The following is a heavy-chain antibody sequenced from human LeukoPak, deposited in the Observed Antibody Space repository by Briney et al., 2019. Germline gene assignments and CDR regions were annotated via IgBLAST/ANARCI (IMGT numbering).Heavy chain of an antibody. V-gene: IGHV3-7*01. CDR2: IKQDGSII. CDR3: AGQLWWLDNDAFDI. CDR1: GCTFSSYW. J-gene: IGHJ3*02. Sequence: PGGSLRLSCVASGCTFSSYWMSWVRQAPGKGLEWVANIKQDGSIIYYVDSVKGRFTISRDNAKNSLYLQMNSLRAEDTAVYYCAGQLWWLDNDAFDIWGQGTMVTVSS. D-gene: IGHD5-12*01.